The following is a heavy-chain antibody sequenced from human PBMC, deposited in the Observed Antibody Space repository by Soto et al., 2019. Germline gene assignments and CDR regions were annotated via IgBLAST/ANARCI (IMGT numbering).Heavy chain of an antibody. V-gene: IGHV4-39*01. Sequence: TLSLTCTLSGASITSTTYFWAWIRKPPGKGLEWVGSIYYSVKTHYNPSLKSRVTISVDRSKNQCSLQMSSVTAADTAVYYCAKNLPRTGRFDYWGQGSLVTVSS. CDR1: GASITSTTYF. CDR3: AKNLPRTGRFDY. CDR2: IYYSVKT. J-gene: IGHJ4*02.